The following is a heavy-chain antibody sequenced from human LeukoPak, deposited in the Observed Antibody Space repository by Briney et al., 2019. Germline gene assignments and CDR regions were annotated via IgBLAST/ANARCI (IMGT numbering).Heavy chain of an antibody. CDR2: IYYSGST. D-gene: IGHD2-15*01. J-gene: IGHJ4*02. CDR3: ARQTRSSRIGGSNTYYFDY. Sequence: SETLSLTCTVSGGSISSYYWSWIRQPPGKGLEWIGYIYYSGSTNYNPSLKSRVTISVDTSKNQFSLKLSSVTAADTAVYYCARQTRSSRIGGSNTYYFDYWGQGTLITVSS. V-gene: IGHV4-59*08. CDR1: GGSISSYY.